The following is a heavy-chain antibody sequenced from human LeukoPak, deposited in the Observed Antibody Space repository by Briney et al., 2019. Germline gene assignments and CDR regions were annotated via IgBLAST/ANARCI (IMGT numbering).Heavy chain of an antibody. J-gene: IGHJ3*02. V-gene: IGHV4-59*08. D-gene: IGHD6-19*01. CDR1: GGSISSYY. CDR3: ARRGQWLVLDAFDI. CDR2: IYYSGST. Sequence: SETLSLTCTVSGGSISSYYWSWIRQPPGKGLEWIGYIYYSGSTNYNPSLKSRVTISVDTSKNQFSLKLSSVTAADTAVYYCARRGQWLVLDAFDIWGQGTMVTVSS.